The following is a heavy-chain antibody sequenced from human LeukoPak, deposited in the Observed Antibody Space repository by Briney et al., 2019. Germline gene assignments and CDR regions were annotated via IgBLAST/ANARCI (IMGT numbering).Heavy chain of an antibody. CDR2: FDPEDGET. J-gene: IGHJ6*03. V-gene: IGHV1-24*01. CDR3: ATGMTRSYYYYYYMDV. Sequence: ASVKVSCEVSGYTLTELSMHWVRQAPGKGLEWMGGFDPEDGETIYAQKFQGRVTMAEDTSTDTAYMELSSLRSEDTAVYYCATGMTRSYYYYYYMDVWGKGTTVTVSS. CDR1: GYTLTELS.